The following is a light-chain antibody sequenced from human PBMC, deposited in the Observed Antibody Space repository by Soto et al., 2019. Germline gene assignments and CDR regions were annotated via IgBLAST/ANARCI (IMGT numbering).Light chain of an antibody. CDR2: GIS. CDR3: QQYGANPLT. Sequence: EIMLPHAPATLSLTPRHRPHLYCRARQSVRSTYLDWYQQKPGLAPRLLIFGISNWATGIPDRFSGSGSGTDFTLTISSLEPEDFAVYYCQQYGANPLTFGEGTKVDI. J-gene: IGKJ4*01. V-gene: IGKV3D-20*01. CDR1: QSVRSTY.